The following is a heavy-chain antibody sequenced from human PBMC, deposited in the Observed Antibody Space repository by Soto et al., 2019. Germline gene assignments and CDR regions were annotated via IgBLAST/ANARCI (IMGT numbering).Heavy chain of an antibody. D-gene: IGHD6-19*01. Sequence: EVQLEESGGALVQPGGSLRLSCAASGFTFKTYNMNWVRQAPGKGLEWVSYIGTSGTPVYYADSVKGRFTISRDNAKNSLFLQMHSLRDEDTALYFCARDPSPDSSGWYYFDYWCQGTLVTVSS. J-gene: IGHJ4*02. CDR2: IGTSGTPV. CDR3: ARDPSPDSSGWYYFDY. V-gene: IGHV3-48*02. CDR1: GFTFKTYN.